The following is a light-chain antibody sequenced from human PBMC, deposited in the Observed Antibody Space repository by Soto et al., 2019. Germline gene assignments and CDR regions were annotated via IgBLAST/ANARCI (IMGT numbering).Light chain of an antibody. Sequence: ERMLPPSPGTLSLSPGERAPLSCRASQTISSTYLAWYQQKPGQAPRLLIYGASNRATGIPDRFSGGGSGTDFTLTISRLEPEDFAVYYCQQSVGSRTSGQGSKVDIK. CDR2: GAS. V-gene: IGKV3-20*01. J-gene: IGKJ1*01. CDR1: QTISSTY. CDR3: QQSVGSRT.